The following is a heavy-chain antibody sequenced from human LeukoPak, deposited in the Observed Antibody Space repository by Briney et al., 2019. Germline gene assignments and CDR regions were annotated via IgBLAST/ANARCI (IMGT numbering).Heavy chain of an antibody. J-gene: IGHJ4*02. CDR1: GFTFSTYN. CDR3: ARMGARYFDY. CDR2: ISSSSSYI. Sequence: GGSLRLSCAASGFTFSTYNMNWVRQAPGKGLEWVSSISSSSSYIYYADSVKGRFTISRDNAKNSLYLQMNSLRAEDTAVYYCARMGARYFDYWGQGTLVTVSS. V-gene: IGHV3-21*01. D-gene: IGHD4/OR15-4a*01.